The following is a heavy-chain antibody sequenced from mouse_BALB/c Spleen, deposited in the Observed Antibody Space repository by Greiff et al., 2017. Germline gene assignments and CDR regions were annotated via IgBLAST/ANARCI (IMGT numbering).Heavy chain of an antibody. J-gene: IGHJ1*01. CDR1: GFTFSSFG. V-gene: IGHV5-17*02. CDR2: ISSGSSTI. CDR3: ARKAKSYGNYWYFDV. Sequence: EVKVVESGGGLVQPGGSRKLSCAASGFTFSSFGMHWVRQAPEKGLEWVAYISSGSSTIYYADTVKGRFTISRDNPKNTLFLQMTSLRSEDTAMYYCARKAKSYGNYWYFDVWGAGTTVTVSS. D-gene: IGHD2-10*02.